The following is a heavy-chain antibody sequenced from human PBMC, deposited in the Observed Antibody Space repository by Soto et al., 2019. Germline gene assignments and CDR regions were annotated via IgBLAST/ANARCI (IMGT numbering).Heavy chain of an antibody. V-gene: IGHV3-66*01. CDR2: IYSTNNT. CDR3: ARPSIVSTMGGWLDP. Sequence: EVQLVGSGGGLVQAGGSLRLSCAASGFTVSGNYMAWVRQAPGKGLEWVSIIYSTNNTYYADFVKGRFTMSRDNSKNTMWLQMNSLRAEDTAVYYCARPSIVSTMGGWLDPWGQGARVIVSS. J-gene: IGHJ5*02. CDR1: GFTVSGNY. D-gene: IGHD5-12*01.